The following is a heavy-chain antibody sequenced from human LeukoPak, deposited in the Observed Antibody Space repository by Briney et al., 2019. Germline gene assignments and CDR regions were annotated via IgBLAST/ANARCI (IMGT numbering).Heavy chain of an antibody. CDR2: INHSGST. D-gene: IGHD3-3*01. Sequence: SETLCLTCAVYGGSFSGYYWSWIRQPPGKGLEWIGEINHSGSTNYNPSLKSRVTISVDTSKNQFSLKLSSVTAADTAVYYCARGHDFWSGYRRREVDYWGQGTLVTVSS. J-gene: IGHJ4*02. CDR3: ARGHDFWSGYRRREVDY. CDR1: GGSFSGYY. V-gene: IGHV4-34*01.